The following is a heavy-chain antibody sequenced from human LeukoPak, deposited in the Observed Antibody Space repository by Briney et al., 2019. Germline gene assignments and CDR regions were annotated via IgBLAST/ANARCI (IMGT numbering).Heavy chain of an antibody. Sequence: GGSLTLSCAASEFTFTTYGMHWVRQAPGKGLEWVAFIYYDGSNIYYADYVKGRFTISRDISKNTLYLQMDSLRAEDTAIYYCARDLHYYVAMDVWGQGTTVTVSS. CDR2: IYYDGSNI. V-gene: IGHV3-33*01. CDR3: ARDLHYYVAMDV. J-gene: IGHJ6*02. CDR1: EFTFTTYG. D-gene: IGHD3-10*02.